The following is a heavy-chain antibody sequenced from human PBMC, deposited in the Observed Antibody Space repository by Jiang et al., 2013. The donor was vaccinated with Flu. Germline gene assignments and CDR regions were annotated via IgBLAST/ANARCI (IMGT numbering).Heavy chain of an antibody. J-gene: IGHJ4*02. D-gene: IGHD1-26*01. Sequence: PGLVKPSETLSLTCTVSGGSISSYYWSWIRQPPGKGLEWIGYIYYSGSTNYNPSLKSRVTISVDTSKNQFSLKLSSVTAADTAVYYCARDGGNSGSYLPYFDYWGQGTLVTVSS. CDR2: IYYSGST. CDR3: ARDGGNSGSYLPYFDY. V-gene: IGHV4-59*01. CDR1: GGSISSYY.